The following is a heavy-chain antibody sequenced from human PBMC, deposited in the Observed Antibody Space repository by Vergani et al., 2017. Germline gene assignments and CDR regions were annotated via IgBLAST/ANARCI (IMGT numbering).Heavy chain of an antibody. D-gene: IGHD1-7*01. CDR3: AREVELELLWFNRGGRAFDI. CDR1: GDSVSSNSAA. J-gene: IGHJ3*02. V-gene: IGHV6-1*01. CDR2: TYYRSKWYN. Sequence: QVQLQQSGPGLVKPSQTLSLTCAISGDSVSSNSAAWNWIRQSPSRGLEWLGRTYYRSKWYNDYAVSVKSRITINPDTSKNQFSLQLNSVTPEDTAVYYCAREVELELLWFNRGGRAFDIWGQGTMVTVSS.